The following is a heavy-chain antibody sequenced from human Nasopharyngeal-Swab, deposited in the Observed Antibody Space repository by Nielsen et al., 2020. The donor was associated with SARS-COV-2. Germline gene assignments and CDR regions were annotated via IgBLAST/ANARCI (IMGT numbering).Heavy chain of an antibody. CDR1: GFTFSSYG. CDR3: ARDNAAHSLDY. V-gene: IGHV3-33*01. J-gene: IGHJ4*02. CDR2: IWYDGSNK. D-gene: IGHD2-21*01. Sequence: GESLKISCAASGFTFSSYGMHWVRQAPGKGLEWVAVIWYDGSNKYYADSVKGRFTISRDNSKNTLYLQMNSLRAEDTAVYYCARDNAAHSLDYWGQGTLVTVSS.